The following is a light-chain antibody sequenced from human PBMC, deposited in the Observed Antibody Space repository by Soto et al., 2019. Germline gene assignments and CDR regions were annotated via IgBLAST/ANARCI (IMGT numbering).Light chain of an antibody. Sequence: DIVMTQAPDSLAVSLGERASINRRSSQSVLYSSNNKNYLAWYQQKPGQPPKLLIYWASTRESGVPDRFSGSGSGTGFTLTISSLQAEDVAVYYCQQYYSTPITFGQGTRLEI. J-gene: IGKJ5*01. V-gene: IGKV4-1*01. CDR1: QSVLYSSNNKNY. CDR2: WAS. CDR3: QQYYSTPIT.